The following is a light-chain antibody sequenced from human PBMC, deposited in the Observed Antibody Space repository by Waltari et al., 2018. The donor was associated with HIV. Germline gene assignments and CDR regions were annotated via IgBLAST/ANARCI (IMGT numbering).Light chain of an antibody. Sequence: QSALTQPPSASGSPGQSVAIPCPGTSSDVGGYNSVSWHQQHPGNAPKLLIYAVNKRPSGVPDRFSGSKSGNTASLTVSGLQVDDEADYYCSSFSDNNRIVFGTGTRVTVL. CDR2: AVN. CDR3: SSFSDNNRIV. CDR1: SSDVGGYNS. V-gene: IGLV2-8*01. J-gene: IGLJ1*01.